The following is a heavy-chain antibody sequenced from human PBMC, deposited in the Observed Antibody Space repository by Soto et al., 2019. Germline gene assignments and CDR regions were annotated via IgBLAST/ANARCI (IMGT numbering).Heavy chain of an antibody. V-gene: IGHV4-30-4*01. Sequence: SETLSLTCTVSGGSISSGDYYWSWIRQPPGKGLEWIGYIYYSGSTYYNPSLKSRVTISVDTSKNQFSLKLSSVTAADTAVYYCERASYGWGSNYWGQGTLVTVYS. CDR3: ERASYGWGSNY. CDR1: GGSISSGDYY. J-gene: IGHJ4*02. CDR2: IYYSGST. D-gene: IGHD3-10*01.